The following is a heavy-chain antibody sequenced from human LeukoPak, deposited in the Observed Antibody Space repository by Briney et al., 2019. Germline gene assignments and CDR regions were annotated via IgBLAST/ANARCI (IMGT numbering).Heavy chain of an antibody. D-gene: IGHD6-19*01. V-gene: IGHV3-23*01. Sequence: GGSLRLSCAACGFTLSRYAMSWVGQAPGKGGEWVSAFLVLGGTTFYSHSVKGRFTISRDNSKNTLYLQMNSLRAEDTAVYYCAKGAVACNQNPGGYWGQGTLVTVSS. CDR1: GFTLSRYA. CDR2: FLVLGGTT. CDR3: AKGAVACNQNPGGY. J-gene: IGHJ4*02.